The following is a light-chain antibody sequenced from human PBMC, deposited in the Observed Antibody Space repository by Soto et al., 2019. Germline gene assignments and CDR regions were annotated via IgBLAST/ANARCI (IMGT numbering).Light chain of an antibody. J-gene: IGKJ2*01. CDR1: QTINNNF. CDR2: AAS. Sequence: EIVMTQSPGTLSLSPGERATLSCRASQTINNNFLGWYQQKPGQPPRLLIFAASRRATGIPDRFSGSGSGTDVTLTISRVEPGDFGVYYCQQYGSSPPYTFGLGTKLDI. CDR3: QQYGSSPPYT. V-gene: IGKV3-20*01.